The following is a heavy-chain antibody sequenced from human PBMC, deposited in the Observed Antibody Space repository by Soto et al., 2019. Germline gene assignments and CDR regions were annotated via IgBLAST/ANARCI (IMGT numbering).Heavy chain of an antibody. D-gene: IGHD1-20*01. J-gene: IGHJ6*02. CDR1: EFTFDKYY. V-gene: IGHV3-7*01. CDR3: ARGNWNYYYGFDV. CDR2: IKPDGSEQ. Sequence: GGSVRLSCAASEFTFDKYYMTWVRQAPGKGPEWVANIKPDGSEQYYVDSVKGRFTISRDNANNSLYLQMNSLRAEDTAVYFCARGNWNYYYGFDVWGQGTTVTVSS.